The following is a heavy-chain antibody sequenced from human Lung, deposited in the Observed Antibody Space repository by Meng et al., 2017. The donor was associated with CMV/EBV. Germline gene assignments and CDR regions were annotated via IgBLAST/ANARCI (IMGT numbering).Heavy chain of an antibody. Sequence: SLKISXAASGFNFNIYEMSWVRQAPGKGLEWVSYISMSGSTIYYADAVKGRFTISRDNAKNSLYLQMNSLRAEDTALYYCAKDTGGYSYGYNAFDIWGQGTMVTVSS. CDR2: ISMSGSTI. D-gene: IGHD5-18*01. J-gene: IGHJ3*02. CDR3: AKDTGGYSYGYNAFDI. CDR1: GFNFNIYE. V-gene: IGHV3-48*03.